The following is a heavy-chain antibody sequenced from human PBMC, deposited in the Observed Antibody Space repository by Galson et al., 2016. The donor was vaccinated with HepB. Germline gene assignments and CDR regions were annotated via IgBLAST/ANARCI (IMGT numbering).Heavy chain of an antibody. J-gene: IGHJ4*02. CDR2: ISASGDST. CDR3: AKDLGASWYEN. D-gene: IGHD6-13*01. V-gene: IGHV3-23*01. CDR1: AFTFSNSV. Sequence: SLRLSCADSAFTFSNSVMSWVRQTPGKGLEWVSGISASGDSTYYADSVKGRFTISRGNSKNTMFLQMNSLRAEDTALYYCAKDLGASWYENWGQGTLVTVSS.